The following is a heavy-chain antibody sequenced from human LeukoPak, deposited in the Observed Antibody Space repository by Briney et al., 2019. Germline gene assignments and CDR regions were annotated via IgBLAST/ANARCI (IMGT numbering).Heavy chain of an antibody. D-gene: IGHD2-8*01. CDR3: ARDKSRYCTNGVCLLPPDY. CDR1: GYTFTGYY. J-gene: IGHJ4*02. V-gene: IGHV1-2*02. CDR2: INPNSGGT. Sequence: ASVKVSCKASGYTFTGYYMHWVRQAPGQGLEWMGWINPNSGGTNYAQKFQGRVTMTRDTSISTAYMELSRLRSVDTAVYYCARDKSRYCTNGVCLLPPDYWGQGTLVTVSS.